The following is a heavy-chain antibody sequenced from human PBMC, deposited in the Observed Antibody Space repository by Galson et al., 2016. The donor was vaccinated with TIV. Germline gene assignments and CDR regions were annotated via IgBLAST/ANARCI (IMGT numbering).Heavy chain of an antibody. J-gene: IGHJ6*02. D-gene: IGHD3-22*01. CDR3: ARDRGSMTMILVVDYFYGMDV. V-gene: IGHV1-18*04. Sequence: SVKVSCKASGHTFSKYGISWVRQAPGQGLQWVGWIGANGGDTNSAQKLQGRVTMTTDTSTNTAYMELRSLRSDDTAVYYCARDRGSMTMILVVDYFYGMDVWGQGTTVTVSS. CDR2: IGANGGDT. CDR1: GHTFSKYG.